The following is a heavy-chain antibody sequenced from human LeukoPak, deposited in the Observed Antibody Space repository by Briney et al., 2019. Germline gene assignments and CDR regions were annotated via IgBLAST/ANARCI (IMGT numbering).Heavy chain of an antibody. CDR2: ISSDGATQ. V-gene: IGHV3-30*18. Sequence: GGSLRLSCAASGFTFDNYGMHWVRQAPGKGLEWVADISSDGATQYYADSVKGRFTISRDNSKNTLNLQMNNLRPGDTAVYYCAKGCLGGGNCFFFQHWGQGTLVTVSS. CDR3: AKGCLGGGNCFFFQH. D-gene: IGHD2-15*01. J-gene: IGHJ1*01. CDR1: GFTFDNYG.